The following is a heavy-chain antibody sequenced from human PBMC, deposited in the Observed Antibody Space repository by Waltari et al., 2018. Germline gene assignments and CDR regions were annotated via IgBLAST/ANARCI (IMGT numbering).Heavy chain of an antibody. D-gene: IGHD1-7*01. CDR1: GFLFSSYW. CDR3: AREENYDFAMDV. Sequence: EVQLVESGGGSVQPGGSLRLSCTGSGFLFSSYWRHGVRQGPGEGLVGGTRSNGDGSRTTYADSVQGRFTTTRDNAKSTLYLEMNSLKSEDTGVYYCAREENYDFAMDVWGQGTTVTVSS. J-gene: IGHJ6*02. V-gene: IGHV3-74*01. CDR2: SNGDGSRT.